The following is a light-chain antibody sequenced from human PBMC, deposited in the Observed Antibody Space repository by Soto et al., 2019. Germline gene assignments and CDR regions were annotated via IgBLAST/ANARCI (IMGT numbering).Light chain of an antibody. CDR1: SSDVGGYNY. CDR3: CSYTTSNTRQIV. CDR2: DVT. Sequence: VLTQPASVSGSPGQSITISCTGTSSDVGGYNYVSWYQQQPGKAPKFMIYDVTNRPSGVSNRFSGSKSGNTASLTISGLQAEDEADYYCCSYTTSNTRQIVFGTGTKVTVL. J-gene: IGLJ1*01. V-gene: IGLV2-14*01.